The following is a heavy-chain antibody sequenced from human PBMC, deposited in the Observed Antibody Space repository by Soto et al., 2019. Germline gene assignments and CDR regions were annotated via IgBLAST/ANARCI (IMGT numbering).Heavy chain of an antibody. CDR3: ARGNCSGGSCYFGHHFDY. Sequence: GGSLRLSCAASGFTFSSYAMHWVRQAPGKGLEYVSAISSNGGSTYYANSVKGRFTISRDNSKNTLYLQMGSLRAEDMAVYYCARGNCSGGSCYFGHHFDYWGQGTLVTVSS. J-gene: IGHJ4*02. D-gene: IGHD2-15*01. CDR1: GFTFSSYA. CDR2: ISSNGGST. V-gene: IGHV3-64*01.